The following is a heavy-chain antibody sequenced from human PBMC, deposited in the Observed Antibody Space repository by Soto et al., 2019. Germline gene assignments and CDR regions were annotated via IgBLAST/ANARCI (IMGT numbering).Heavy chain of an antibody. V-gene: IGHV3-66*01. J-gene: IGHJ6*02. CDR1: GFTVSSNY. CDR3: ARGPRYYYYGMDV. Sequence: EVQLVESGGGLVQPGGSLRLSCAASGFTVSSNYMSWVRQPPGQGLEWVSVIHSGGSTDYADSVKARSTISRDKSKNTLYLQMNRLTAEDTAVYYCARGPRYYYYGMDVWGQGTTVTVSS. CDR2: IHSGGST.